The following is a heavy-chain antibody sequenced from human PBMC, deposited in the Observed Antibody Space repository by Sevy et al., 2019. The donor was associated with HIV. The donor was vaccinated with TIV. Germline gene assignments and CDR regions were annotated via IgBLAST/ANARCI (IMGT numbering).Heavy chain of an antibody. CDR3: ARTLYCSGGSCSSPIDGFDY. J-gene: IGHJ4*02. CDR2: ISSSSSYI. Sequence: GGSLRLSCAASGFTFSSYSMNWVRQAPGKGLEWVSSISSSSSYIYYADSVKGRFTISRDNAKNSLYLQMNSLRAEDTAVYYCARTLYCSGGSCSSPIDGFDYWGQGTLVTVSS. CDR1: GFTFSSYS. D-gene: IGHD2-15*01. V-gene: IGHV3-21*01.